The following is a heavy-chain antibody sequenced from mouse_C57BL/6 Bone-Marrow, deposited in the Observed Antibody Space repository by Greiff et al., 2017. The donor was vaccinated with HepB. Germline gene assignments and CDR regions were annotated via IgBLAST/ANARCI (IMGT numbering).Heavy chain of an antibody. CDR2: IYPRSGNT. Sequence: VQLQQSGAELARPGASVKLSCKASGYTFTSYGISWVKQRTGQGLEWIGEIYPRSGNTYYNEKFKGKATLTADKSSSTAYMELRSLTSEDSAVYFCAREGPIVYYGSSWYFEGWGTGATVTVAS. CDR1: GYTFTSYG. J-gene: IGHJ1*03. V-gene: IGHV1-81*01. D-gene: IGHD1-1*01. CDR3: AREGPIVYYGSSWYFEG.